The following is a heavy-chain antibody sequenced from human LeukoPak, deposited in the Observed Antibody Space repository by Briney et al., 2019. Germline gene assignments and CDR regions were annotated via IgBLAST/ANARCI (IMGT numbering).Heavy chain of an antibody. CDR2: MNPNSGNT. J-gene: IGHJ4*02. CDR3: ARGRRSLYERLVLNY. CDR1: GYTFTSYD. Sequence: ASVKVSCKASGYTFTSYDINWVRHATGQGLEWMAWMNPNSGNTGYAQKFQGRVTMTRNTSISTAYMELSSLRSEDTAVYYCARGRRSLYERLVLNYWGQGTLVTVSS. D-gene: IGHD6-13*01. V-gene: IGHV1-8*01.